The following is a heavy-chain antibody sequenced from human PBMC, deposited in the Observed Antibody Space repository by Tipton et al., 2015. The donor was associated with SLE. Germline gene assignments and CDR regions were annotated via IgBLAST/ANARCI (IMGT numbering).Heavy chain of an antibody. CDR1: GGSFSGYY. Sequence: LVQPSETLSLTCAVYGGSFSGYYWSWIRQPPGKGLEWIGEINHSGSTNYNPSLKSRVTISVDTSKNQFSLKLSSVTAADTAVYYCARPVGSGWCWDYWGQGTLVTVSS. CDR3: ARPVGSGWCWDY. V-gene: IGHV4-34*01. J-gene: IGHJ4*02. CDR2: INHSGST. D-gene: IGHD6-19*01.